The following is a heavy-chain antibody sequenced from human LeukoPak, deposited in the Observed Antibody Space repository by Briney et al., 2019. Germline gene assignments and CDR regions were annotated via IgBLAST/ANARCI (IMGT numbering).Heavy chain of an antibody. CDR1: GDSISSGSYY. V-gene: IGHV4-61*02. D-gene: IGHD1-26*01. J-gene: IGHJ5*02. Sequence: SETLSLTCTVSGDSISSGSYYWSWIRQPAGEGLEWIGRIYSSGRTHYSPSLKSRVAISVDTSKNRFSLRLSSVTAADTAVYYCARDLGGSYSSETWFDPRGQGTLVTVSS. CDR2: IYSSGRT. CDR3: ARDLGGSYSSETWFDP.